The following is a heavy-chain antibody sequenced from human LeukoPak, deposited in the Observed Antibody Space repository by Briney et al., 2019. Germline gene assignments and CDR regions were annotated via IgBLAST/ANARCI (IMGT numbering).Heavy chain of an antibody. J-gene: IGHJ4*02. V-gene: IGHV3-30*18. Sequence: GRSLRLSCAVSGFIFSSYAIHWVRQAPGKGLEWVAAISYDGSNKHYAESVKGRFTISRDNSMNTVDLQMNSLRAKDTGVYYCAKAVAAVAATPCDSWGQGTLVIVSS. CDR3: AKAVAAVAATPCDS. D-gene: IGHD6-19*01. CDR2: ISYDGSNK. CDR1: GFIFSSYA.